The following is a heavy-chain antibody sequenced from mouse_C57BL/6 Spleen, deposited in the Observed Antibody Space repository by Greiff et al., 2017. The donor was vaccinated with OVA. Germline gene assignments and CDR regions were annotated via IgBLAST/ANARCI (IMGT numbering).Heavy chain of an antibody. CDR3: TTGLRSWFAY. J-gene: IGHJ3*01. CDR2: IDPENGDT. D-gene: IGHD1-1*01. V-gene: IGHV14-4*01. Sequence: EVQLQQSGAELVRPGASVKLSCTASGFNIKDDYMHWVKPRPEQGLEWIGWIDPENGDTEYASKFQGKATITADTSSNTAYLQLSSLTSEDTAVYYWTTGLRSWFAYWGQGTLVTVSA. CDR1: GFNIKDDY.